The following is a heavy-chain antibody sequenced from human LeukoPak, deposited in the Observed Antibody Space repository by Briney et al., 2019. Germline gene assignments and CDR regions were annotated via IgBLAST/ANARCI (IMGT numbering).Heavy chain of an antibody. Sequence: PGGSLRLSCAASGFTFNSYAMRWVRQAPGKGLEWVSAISGSGGSTYYADSVKGRFTISRDNSKNTLYLQMNSLRAEDTAVYYCAKDRQWLAYYFDYWGQGTLVTVSS. CDR3: AKDRQWLAYYFDY. J-gene: IGHJ4*02. D-gene: IGHD6-19*01. V-gene: IGHV3-23*01. CDR2: ISGSGGST. CDR1: GFTFNSYA.